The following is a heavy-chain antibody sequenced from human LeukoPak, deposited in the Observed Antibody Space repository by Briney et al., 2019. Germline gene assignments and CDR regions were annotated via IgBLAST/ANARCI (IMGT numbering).Heavy chain of an antibody. Sequence: ASVKVSCKTSGYTFTGYYMHWVRQAPGQGLEWMGWISAYNGNTNYAQKLQGRVTMTTDTSTSTAYMELRSLRSDDTAVYYCARSFFRVVDQLDYWGQGTLVTVSS. CDR2: ISAYNGNT. D-gene: IGHD3-3*01. CDR1: GYTFTGYY. CDR3: ARSFFRVVDQLDY. V-gene: IGHV1-18*04. J-gene: IGHJ4*02.